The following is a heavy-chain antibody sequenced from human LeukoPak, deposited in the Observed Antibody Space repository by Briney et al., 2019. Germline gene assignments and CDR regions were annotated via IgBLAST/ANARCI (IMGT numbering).Heavy chain of an antibody. CDR3: AKGSYYDSSGSFYFDY. Sequence: GGSLRLSCAASGFTFSNYAMSWVRQAPGKGLEWVSGISVSGGSTYYADSVRGRFTISRDNSKNTLYVQVNSLGTEDTAAYYCAKGSYYDSSGSFYFDYWGQGTLVTVSS. J-gene: IGHJ4*02. D-gene: IGHD3-22*01. CDR1: GFTFSNYA. V-gene: IGHV3-23*01. CDR2: ISVSGGST.